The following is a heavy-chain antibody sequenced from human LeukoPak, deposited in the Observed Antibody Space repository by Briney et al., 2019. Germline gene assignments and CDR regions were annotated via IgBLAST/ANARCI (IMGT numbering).Heavy chain of an antibody. Sequence: GGSLRLSCAASGFTFSSYWMSWVRQAPGKGLEWVANIKQDGSEKYYVDSVKGRFTISRDNAKNSLYLQMNSLRAEDTAVYYCASRFYYDILTGYSQDAFDIRGQGTMVTVSS. CDR3: ASRFYYDILTGYSQDAFDI. CDR2: IKQDGSEK. CDR1: GFTFSSYW. D-gene: IGHD3-9*01. V-gene: IGHV3-7*03. J-gene: IGHJ3*02.